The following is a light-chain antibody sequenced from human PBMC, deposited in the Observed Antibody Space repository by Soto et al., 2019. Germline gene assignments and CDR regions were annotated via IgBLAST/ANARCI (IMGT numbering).Light chain of an antibody. CDR1: QSVSSY. CDR3: QQRSNWAIT. J-gene: IGKJ5*01. Sequence: GLSQSAATVSLSPGERATLSCRASQSVSSYLAWYQQKPGQAPRLLIYDASNRATGIPARFSGSGSGTDFTLTISSLEPEDFAVYYCQQRSNWAITFGQGTRLEIK. CDR2: DAS. V-gene: IGKV3-11*01.